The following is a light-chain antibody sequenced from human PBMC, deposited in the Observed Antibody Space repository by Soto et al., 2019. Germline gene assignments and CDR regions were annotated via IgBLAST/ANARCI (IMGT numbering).Light chain of an antibody. Sequence: EIVMTQSPATLSVSPGERATLSCRASQSVSSNLVWYQQKPGQAPRLLIYDASTRATGVPARFSGSGSGAEFTLTISSLQSEDFEVYYCQQFNNWPLTFGGGTKVDIK. CDR2: DAS. J-gene: IGKJ4*01. V-gene: IGKV3-15*01. CDR3: QQFNNWPLT. CDR1: QSVSSN.